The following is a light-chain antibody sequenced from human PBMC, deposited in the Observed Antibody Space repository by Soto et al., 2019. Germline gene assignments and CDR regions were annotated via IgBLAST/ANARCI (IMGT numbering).Light chain of an antibody. V-gene: IGKV3-20*01. CDR1: QNITNNY. Sequence: EIVFTQSPWTLSLSPGERATLPCRCSQNITNNYVAWYQHKPGQAPRLLIYGASSRATGIPVRFSGSGSGTDFTLTISRLEPEDFAVYYCQQLGNSPRTCGQGTKVDI. J-gene: IGKJ1*01. CDR2: GAS. CDR3: QQLGNSPRT.